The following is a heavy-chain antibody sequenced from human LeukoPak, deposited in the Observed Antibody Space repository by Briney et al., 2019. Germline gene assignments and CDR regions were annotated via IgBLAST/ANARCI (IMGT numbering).Heavy chain of an antibody. D-gene: IGHD2-15*01. Sequence: GASVKVSCKASGYTSTNYGISWVRQAPGQGLEWMAWISTYDHDTNYAQKFRGRVTMTTDTSTSTAYMELRSLGSDDTAVYYCVRDYFCSGGTCDDCFDPWGRGTLVTVSS. V-gene: IGHV1-18*01. J-gene: IGHJ5*02. CDR1: GYTSTNYG. CDR3: VRDYFCSGGTCDDCFDP. CDR2: ISTYDHDT.